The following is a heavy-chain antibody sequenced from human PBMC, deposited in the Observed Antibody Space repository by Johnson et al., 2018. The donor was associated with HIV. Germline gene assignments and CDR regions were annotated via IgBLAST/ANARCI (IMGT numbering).Heavy chain of an antibody. Sequence: QVQLVESGGGVVQPGRSLRLSCAASGFTFSSYAMHWVRQAPGKGLEWVAVISYDGGNKYYADSVKGRFTISRDNSKKTLYLQMNSLRAEDTAVYYCARAVTPFGDWEAFDIWGQGTMVTVSS. CDR1: GFTFSSYA. D-gene: IGHD3-10*01. J-gene: IGHJ3*02. CDR3: ARAVTPFGDWEAFDI. CDR2: ISYDGGNK. V-gene: IGHV3-30-3*01.